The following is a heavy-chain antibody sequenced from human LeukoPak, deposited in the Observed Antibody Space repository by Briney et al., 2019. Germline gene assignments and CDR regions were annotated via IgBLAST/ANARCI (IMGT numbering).Heavy chain of an antibody. J-gene: IGHJ4*02. D-gene: IGHD4-23*01. CDR1: GGSISSYY. V-gene: IGHV4-59*01. CDR2: IYYSGST. CDR3: ARDATVVTPAY. Sequence: SETLSLTCTVSGGSISSYYWSWIRQPPGKGLEWIGYIYYSGSTNYNPSLKSRVTISVDTSKNQFSLKLSSVTAADTAVYYCARDATVVTPAYWGQGTLVTVSS.